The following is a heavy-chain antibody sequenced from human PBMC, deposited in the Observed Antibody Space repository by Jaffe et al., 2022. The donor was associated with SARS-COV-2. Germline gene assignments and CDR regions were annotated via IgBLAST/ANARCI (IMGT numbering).Heavy chain of an antibody. J-gene: IGHJ3*02. CDR2: IYYSGST. CDR1: GGSISSYY. V-gene: IGHV4-59*01. D-gene: IGHD3-22*01. Sequence: QVQLQESGPGLVKPSETLSLTCTVSGGSISSYYWSWIRQPPGKGLEWIGYIYYSGSTNYNPSLKSRVTISVDTSKNQFSLKLSSVTAADTAVYYCARVPRIYDSSGYSVDAFDIWGQGTMVTVSS. CDR3: ARVPRIYDSSGYSVDAFDI.